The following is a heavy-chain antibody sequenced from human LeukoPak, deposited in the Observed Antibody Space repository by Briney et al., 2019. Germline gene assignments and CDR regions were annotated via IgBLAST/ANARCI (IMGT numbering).Heavy chain of an antibody. CDR2: ISYDGSNK. J-gene: IGHJ4*02. Sequence: GGSLRLSCAASGFTFSSYAMHWVRQAPGKGLEWVAVISYDGSNKYYADSVKGRFTISRDNSKNTLYLQMNSLRAEDTAVYYCARDGAAAGGFDYWGQGTLVTASS. CDR1: GFTFSSYA. D-gene: IGHD6-13*01. V-gene: IGHV3-30-3*01. CDR3: ARDGAAAGGFDY.